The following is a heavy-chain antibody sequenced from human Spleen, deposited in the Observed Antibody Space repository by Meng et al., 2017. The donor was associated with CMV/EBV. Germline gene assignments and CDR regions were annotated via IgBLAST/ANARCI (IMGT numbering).Heavy chain of an antibody. V-gene: IGHV4-34*01. CDR1: GGSFSGYY. D-gene: IGHD2-2*01. CDR3: ARDIVVVPAAYNWFDP. J-gene: IGHJ5*02. CDR2: INHSGST. Sequence: QVQQQQWGSGLLKPSETLSLTCAVYGGSFSGYYWSWIRQPPGKGLEWIGEINHSGSTNYNPSLKSRVTISVDTSKNQFSLKLSSVTAADTAVYYCARDIVVVPAAYNWFDPWGQGTLVTVSS.